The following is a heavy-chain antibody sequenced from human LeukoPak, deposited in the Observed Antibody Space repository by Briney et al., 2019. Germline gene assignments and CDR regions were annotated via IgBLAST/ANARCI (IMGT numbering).Heavy chain of an antibody. Sequence: GNTHYNPSLKSRVTTSVDTSKNQFSLRLSSVTPADTAVYYCARDRGEGIVGTFDYWGQGTLVTVSS. J-gene: IGHJ4*02. CDR3: ARDRGEGIVGTFDY. CDR2: GNT. V-gene: IGHV4-4*07. D-gene: IGHD1-26*01.